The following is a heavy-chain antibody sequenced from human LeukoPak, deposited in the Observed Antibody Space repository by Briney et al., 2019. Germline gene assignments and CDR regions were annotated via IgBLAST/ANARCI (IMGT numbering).Heavy chain of an antibody. CDR3: ARVGYSSSWYWAFDY. CDR2: INSDGSST. V-gene: IGHV3-74*01. Sequence: GGSLRLSCAASGFTFSSYWMSWVRQPPGKGLVWVSRINSDGSSTGYADSVKGRFTISRDNAKNTLYLQMNSLRAEDTAVYFCARVGYSSSWYWAFDYWGQGTLVTVSS. J-gene: IGHJ4*02. CDR1: GFTFSSYW. D-gene: IGHD6-13*01.